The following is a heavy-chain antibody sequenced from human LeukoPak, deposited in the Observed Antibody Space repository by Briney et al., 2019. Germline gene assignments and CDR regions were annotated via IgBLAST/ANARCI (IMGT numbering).Heavy chain of an antibody. D-gene: IGHD5-18*01. Sequence: PGGTLRLSCAASGFTFSSYWMSWVRQALGKGLEWVANIKKDGSEKYYVDSVKGRFTISRDNAKTSLYLQMNSLRAEDTAVYYCARDLSGVTGYTYGRGIDYWGQGTLVTVSS. J-gene: IGHJ4*02. CDR1: GFTFSSYW. CDR3: ARDLSGVTGYTYGRGIDY. V-gene: IGHV3-7*01. CDR2: IKKDGSEK.